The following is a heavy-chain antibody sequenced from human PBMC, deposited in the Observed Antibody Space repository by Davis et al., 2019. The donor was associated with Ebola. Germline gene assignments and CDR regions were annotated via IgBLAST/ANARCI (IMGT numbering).Heavy chain of an antibody. V-gene: IGHV3-23*01. D-gene: IGHD3-9*01. Sequence: PGGSLRLSCAASGFTFSSYAMSWVRQAPGKGLEWVSAISGSGGSTYYADSVKGRFTISRDNSKNTLYLQMNSLRAEDTAVYYCARVSYDILTGWPHMDVWGKGTTVTVSS. CDR3: ARVSYDILTGWPHMDV. J-gene: IGHJ6*03. CDR2: ISGSGGST. CDR1: GFTFSSYA.